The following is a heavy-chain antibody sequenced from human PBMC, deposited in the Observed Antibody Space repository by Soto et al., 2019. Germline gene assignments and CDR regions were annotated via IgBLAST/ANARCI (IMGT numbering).Heavy chain of an antibody. D-gene: IGHD3-10*02. V-gene: IGHV3-20*04. CDR1: GFTFDDYG. CDR2: VNWNGGST. J-gene: IGHJ4*02. CDR3: ARERLVDGMLGESLYYFDQ. Sequence: GGSLRLSCAASGFTFDDYGMSWVRQAPGKGLEWVSDVNWNGGSTGYADSVKGRFTISRDNAKNSLYLQMNSLRAEDTALYYCARERLVDGMLGESLYYFDQWGQGTLVTVSS.